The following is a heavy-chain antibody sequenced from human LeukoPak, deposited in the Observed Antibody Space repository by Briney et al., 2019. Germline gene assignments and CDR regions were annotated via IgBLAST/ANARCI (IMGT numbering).Heavy chain of an antibody. D-gene: IGHD3-3*01. CDR3: ARDKGESNYDFWSGHPGPWYFDL. CDR2: IYYSGNT. Sequence: PSETLSLTCTVSGGSISRGGYYWSWIRQHPGKGLEWIGYIYYSGNTYYNPSLENRVSISVATSKNQFSLRLSSVTAADTAVYYCARDKGESNYDFWSGHPGPWYFDLWGRGTLVTVSS. CDR1: GGSISRGGYY. J-gene: IGHJ2*01. V-gene: IGHV4-31*03.